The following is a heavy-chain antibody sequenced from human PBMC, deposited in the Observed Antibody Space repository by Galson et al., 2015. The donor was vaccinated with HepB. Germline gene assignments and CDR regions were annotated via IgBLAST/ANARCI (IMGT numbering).Heavy chain of an antibody. CDR2: ISLSDVST. CDR1: GFTFSSYA. V-gene: IGHV3-23*01. CDR3: AKNAGRWESFDS. Sequence: SLRLSCAASGFTFSSYAMTWVRQAPGKGLEWVSSISLSDVSTYYADSVKGRFVISRDNSKNTLYLQLNSLRADDTAVYYCAKNAGRWESFDSWGQGTLVTVSS. D-gene: IGHD1-26*01. J-gene: IGHJ4*02.